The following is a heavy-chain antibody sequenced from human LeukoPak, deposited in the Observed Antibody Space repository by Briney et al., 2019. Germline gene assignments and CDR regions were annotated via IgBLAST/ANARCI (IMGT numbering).Heavy chain of an antibody. V-gene: IGHV3-30*02. CDR3: AKDHLGYCSSTSCSGGSDY. J-gene: IGHJ4*02. CDR1: GFTFSSYG. D-gene: IGHD2-2*01. Sequence: GGSLRLSCAASGFTFSSYGMHWVRQAPGRGLEWVAFIRYDGSNKYYADSVKGRFTISRDNFKNTLYLQMNSLRAEDTAVYYCAKDHLGYCSSTSCSGGSDYWGQGTLVTVSS. CDR2: IRYDGSNK.